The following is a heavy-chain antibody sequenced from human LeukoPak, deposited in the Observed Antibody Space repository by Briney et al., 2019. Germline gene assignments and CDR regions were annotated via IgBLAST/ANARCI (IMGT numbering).Heavy chain of an antibody. V-gene: IGHV4-39*01. CDR2: IRPDGHT. CDR1: GGSISSGSYY. CDR3: ARQVATKGEWAFDV. J-gene: IGHJ3*01. D-gene: IGHD5-12*01. Sequence: PSETLSLTCTVSGGSISSGSYYWGWIRQPPGKGLEWMASIRPDGHTYTNSSLRHQLTISADMSRNEFSLKLNSLTAADTAVYYCARQVATKGEWAFDVWGQGTVVTVSS.